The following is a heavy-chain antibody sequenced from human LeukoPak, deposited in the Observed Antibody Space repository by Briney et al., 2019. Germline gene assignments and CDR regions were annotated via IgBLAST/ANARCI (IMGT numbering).Heavy chain of an antibody. V-gene: IGHV1-58*02. CDR2: IVVGSGNT. CDR3: AAVPRWGWVGYYFDY. D-gene: IGHD3-10*01. J-gene: IGHJ4*02. CDR1: GFTFTSSA. Sequence: SVKVSCKASGFTFTSSAMQLVRQARGQRLEWIGWIVVGSGNTNFPQKFQERVTITRDMSTSTAYMELSGLRSEDTAVYYCAAVPRWGWVGYYFDYWGQGTLVTVSS.